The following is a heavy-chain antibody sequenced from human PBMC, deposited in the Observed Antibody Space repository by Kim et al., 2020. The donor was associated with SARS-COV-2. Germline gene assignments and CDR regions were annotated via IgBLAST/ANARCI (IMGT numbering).Heavy chain of an antibody. CDR1: GYTFTSYG. J-gene: IGHJ6*02. CDR2: ISAYNGNT. Sequence: ASVKVSCKASGYTFTSYGISWVRQAPGQGLEWMGWISAYNGNTNYAQKLQGRVTMTTDTSTSTAYMELRSLRSDDTAVYYCARDLDDILTGYYLDPYYYYGMDVWGQGTTVTVSS. CDR3: ARDLDDILTGYYLDPYYYYGMDV. V-gene: IGHV1-18*01. D-gene: IGHD3-9*01.